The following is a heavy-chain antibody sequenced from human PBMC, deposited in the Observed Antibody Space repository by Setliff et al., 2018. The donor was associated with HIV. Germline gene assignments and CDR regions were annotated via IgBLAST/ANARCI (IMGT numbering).Heavy chain of an antibody. CDR2: INPSSGST. Sequence: ASVKVSCKASGYTFTSYYMHWVRQAPGQGLEWMGIINPSSGSTTYAQKFKGRVSMTTDISTNTAYMELRSLRSDDTAVYYCARDPAPSSSASYFQHWGQGTPVTVSS. V-gene: IGHV1-46*01. D-gene: IGHD6-6*01. CDR1: GYTFTSYY. CDR3: ARDPAPSSSASYFQH. J-gene: IGHJ1*01.